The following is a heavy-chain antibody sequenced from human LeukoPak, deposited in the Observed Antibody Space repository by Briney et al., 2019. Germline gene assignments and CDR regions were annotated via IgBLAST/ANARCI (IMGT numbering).Heavy chain of an antibody. J-gene: IGHJ4*02. CDR1: GFTFSGNA. Sequence: GGSLRLSFAASGFTFSGNAMTWVRQAPGKGLEWVSSVSASGTYTYSADSVRGRFTISRDNSKNTLYLQMSSLRAEDTAIYYCAKDDGPCCGGDCYFYFDFWGQGTLVTVSS. D-gene: IGHD2-21*02. CDR3: AKDDGPCCGGDCYFYFDF. CDR2: VSASGTYT. V-gene: IGHV3-23*01.